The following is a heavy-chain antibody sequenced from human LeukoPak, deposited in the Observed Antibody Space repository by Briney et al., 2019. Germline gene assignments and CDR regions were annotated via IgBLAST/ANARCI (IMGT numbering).Heavy chain of an antibody. CDR2: IYYTGST. V-gene: IGHV4-59*01. J-gene: IGHJ2*01. Sequence: KPSETLSLTCTVSGVSISDYYWSWVRQPPGKGLEWIGYIYYTGSTDYNPSLKSRVTMSVDTSKNQFSLNLRSVTATDTAVYYRARRTYYDTLTGYNYWYFDLWGRGTLVTVSS. D-gene: IGHD3-9*01. CDR1: GVSISDYY. CDR3: ARRTYYDTLTGYNYWYFDL.